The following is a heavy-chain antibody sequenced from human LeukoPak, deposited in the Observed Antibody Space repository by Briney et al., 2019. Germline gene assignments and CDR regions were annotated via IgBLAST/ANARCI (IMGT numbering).Heavy chain of an antibody. CDR1: GFTFSNYG. D-gene: IGHD4-17*01. CDR2: ISGSGGST. Sequence: GGSLRLSCTASGFTFSNYGMHWVRQAPGKGLEWVSAISGSGGSTYYADSVKGRFTISRDNSKNTLYLQMNSLRAEDTAVYYCAKDGLPRRGYGDYWYFDLWGRGTLVTVSS. V-gene: IGHV3-23*01. CDR3: AKDGLPRRGYGDYWYFDL. J-gene: IGHJ2*01.